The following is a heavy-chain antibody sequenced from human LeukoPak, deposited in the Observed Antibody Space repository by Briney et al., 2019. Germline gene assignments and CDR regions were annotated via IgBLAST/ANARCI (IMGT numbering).Heavy chain of an antibody. J-gene: IGHJ4*02. CDR2: ISYDGSNK. Sequence: GGSLRLSCAASGFTFSSYAMHWVRQAPGKGLEWVAVISYDGSNKYYADSVKGRFTISRDSSKNTLYLQMNSLRAEDTAVYYCARDGSWGGVVVPAAATGFDYWGQGTLVTVSS. D-gene: IGHD2-2*01. CDR1: GFTFSSYA. V-gene: IGHV3-30-3*01. CDR3: ARDGSWGGVVVPAAATGFDY.